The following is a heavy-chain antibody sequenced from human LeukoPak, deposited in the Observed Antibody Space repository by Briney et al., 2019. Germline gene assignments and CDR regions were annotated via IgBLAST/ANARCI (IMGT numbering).Heavy chain of an antibody. Sequence: GGSLRLSCAASRFTFSSYGLHWVRQAPGRGLEWVAVISYDGSNKYYADSVKGRFTISRDNCKNTLYLQMKSLRAEDTAVYYCATGPYGMDVWGQGTTVTVSS. V-gene: IGHV3-30*03. J-gene: IGHJ6*02. CDR2: ISYDGSNK. CDR1: RFTFSSYG. CDR3: ATGPYGMDV.